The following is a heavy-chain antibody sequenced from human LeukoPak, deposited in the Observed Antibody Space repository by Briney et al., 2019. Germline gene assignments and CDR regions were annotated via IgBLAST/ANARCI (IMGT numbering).Heavy chain of an antibody. CDR2: IYPASGGT. CDR3: ARVGGQYWFDP. V-gene: IGHV1-2*02. D-gene: IGHD3-16*01. Sequence: GASVKVSCKASGYTFTAYYLYWVRQAPGQGLEWIGWIYPASGGTNYAQKFQGGVTMTRDTSITTAYMELSRLRSDDTAVYYCARVGGQYWFDPWGQGTLVTVSS. CDR1: GYTFTAYY. J-gene: IGHJ5*02.